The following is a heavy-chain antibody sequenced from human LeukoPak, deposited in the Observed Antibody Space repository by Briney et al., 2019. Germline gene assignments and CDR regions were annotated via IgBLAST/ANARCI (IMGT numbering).Heavy chain of an antibody. D-gene: IGHD2-2*02. CDR3: ARIAVPAAISPLFDY. CDR1: GYTFTSYG. Sequence: ASVKVSCKASGYTFTSYGISWVRQAPGQGLEWMGWISAYNGNTNYAQKLQGRVTMTTDTSTSTAYMELRSLRSDDTAVYYCARIAVPAAISPLFDYWGQETLVTVSS. V-gene: IGHV1-18*01. J-gene: IGHJ4*02. CDR2: ISAYNGNT.